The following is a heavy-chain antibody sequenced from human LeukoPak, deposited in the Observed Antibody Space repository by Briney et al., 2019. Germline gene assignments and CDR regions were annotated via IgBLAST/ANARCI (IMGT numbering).Heavy chain of an antibody. D-gene: IGHD6-13*01. J-gene: IGHJ4*02. CDR3: ARDQGAAGDS. CDR2: IDQGGSEK. Sequence: GGSMRLSCAASGFIFSRYWMTWVRQAPGKGLEWVANIDQGGSEKFYVDSVKGRFTISRDNSKNSLYLQMNSLRVEDTALYYCARDQGAAGDSWGQGTLVTVSS. V-gene: IGHV3-7*01. CDR1: GFIFSRYW.